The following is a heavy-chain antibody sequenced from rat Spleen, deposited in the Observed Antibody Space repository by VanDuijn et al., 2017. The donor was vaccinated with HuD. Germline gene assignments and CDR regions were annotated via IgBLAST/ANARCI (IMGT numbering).Heavy chain of an antibody. CDR1: GFXXXDXX. V-gene: IGHV5-29*01. D-gene: IGHD1-4*01. CDR2: MSSDGSSI. Sequence: EVQLVESDGGLXXPGXXLKLSCXXXGFXXXDXXXAWXXXAPXXXLDSIATMSSDGSSIDDRDAGKGRLTISRDNAKSTLSRQMDSLGSEDTATDYCTAHGNRVSRFAYWGQGTLVTVSS. CDR3: TAHGNRVSRFAY. J-gene: IGHJ3*01.